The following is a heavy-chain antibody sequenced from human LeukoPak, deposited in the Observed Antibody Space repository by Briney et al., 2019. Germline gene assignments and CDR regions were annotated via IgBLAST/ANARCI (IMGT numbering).Heavy chain of an antibody. CDR1: GYGFTSYW. CDR3: ARLAFCTNAVCFSNYYYSMDV. CDR2: KYLDVSHT. D-gene: IGHD2-8*01. V-gene: IGHV5-51*04. J-gene: IGHJ6*03. Sequence: TLNISRKGSGYGFTSYWIGGVPQMPGKGLEWGVVKYLDVSHTNYSPSFQGQVPISDNQPISTAYLPWSSLKASDTAMYYCARLAFCTNAVCFSNYYYSMDVWGRGTTVTVSS.